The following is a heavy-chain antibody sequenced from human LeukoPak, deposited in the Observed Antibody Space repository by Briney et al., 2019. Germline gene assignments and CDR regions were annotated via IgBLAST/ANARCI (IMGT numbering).Heavy chain of an antibody. Sequence: ASVKVSCKASGYTFTSYDINWVRQATGQGLEWMGWMNPNSGNTGYAQKSQGRVTMTRNTSISTAYMELSSLRSEDTAVYYCARMASRRPDILTGYYYYYGMDVWGQGTTVTVSS. D-gene: IGHD3-9*01. CDR2: MNPNSGNT. CDR1: GYTFTSYD. CDR3: ARMASRRPDILTGYYYYYGMDV. V-gene: IGHV1-8*01. J-gene: IGHJ6*02.